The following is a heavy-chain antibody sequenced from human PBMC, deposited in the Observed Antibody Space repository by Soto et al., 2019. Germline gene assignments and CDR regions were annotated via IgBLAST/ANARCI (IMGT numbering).Heavy chain of an antibody. CDR1: GFTFGTYT. V-gene: IGHV3-21*06. D-gene: IGHD6-19*01. CDR3: AKEAAPAQAGRPPPNWFDT. CDR2: IGTTSSYI. Sequence: GGSLRLSCAASGFTFGTYTMNWVRQVPGKGLEWVSSIGTTSSYIYYAASVRGRFTISRDNSNSTLFLQMNSLRPEDTALYYCAKEAAPAQAGRPPPNWFDTWDRGTLVTVSS. J-gene: IGHJ5*02.